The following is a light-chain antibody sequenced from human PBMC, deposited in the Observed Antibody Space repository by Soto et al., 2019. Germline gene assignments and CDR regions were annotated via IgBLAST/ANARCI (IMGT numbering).Light chain of an antibody. CDR3: QSFDSNLGGGV. CDR2: DNN. V-gene: IGLV1-40*01. Sequence: QSVLTQPPSVSGAPGQRITISCTGSSSNIGAGYDVHWYQQLPGSAPKLLIYDNNIRPSDVADRFSGSNSGTSASLAITGLQVDDEADYSCQSFDSNLGGGVFGAGTKLTVL. CDR1: SSNIGAGYD. J-gene: IGLJ3*02.